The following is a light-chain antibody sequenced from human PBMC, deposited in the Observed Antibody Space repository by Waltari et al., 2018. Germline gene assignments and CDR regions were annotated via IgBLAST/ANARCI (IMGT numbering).Light chain of an antibody. V-gene: IGKV1-17*01. J-gene: IGKJ1*01. Sequence: DIQMTQSSCPLSASVGERVTITCRARQASRNDVSWYQQQPGKPPTALIYATSSLPVWVPSRFSGSGSGTEFTLTISSLQPEDFATYYCLQYDSYPRTFGQGTKVEIK. CDR2: ATS. CDR3: LQYDSYPRT. CDR1: QASRND.